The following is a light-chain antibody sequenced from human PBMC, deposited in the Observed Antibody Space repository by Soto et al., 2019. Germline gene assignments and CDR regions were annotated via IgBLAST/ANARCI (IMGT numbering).Light chain of an antibody. CDR2: DAY. CDR1: QSFRGL. V-gene: IGKV3-11*01. Sequence: LTQAPLTLSLSPGERATLSFRASQSFRGLLAWYQQKPGQAPRLLIYDAYNRATGIPPRFSGSGSGTDFTLTISSLEPEDSAVYYCQQRHRWPITFGQGTRLEI. CDR3: QQRHRWPIT. J-gene: IGKJ5*01.